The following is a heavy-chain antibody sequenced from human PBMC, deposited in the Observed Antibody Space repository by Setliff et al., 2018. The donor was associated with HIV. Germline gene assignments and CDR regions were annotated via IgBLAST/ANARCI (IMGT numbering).Heavy chain of an antibody. CDR3: ARDLPSHSSGWIPFDY. V-gene: IGHV1-18*01. D-gene: IGHD6-19*01. Sequence: ASVKVSCKPSGYTFTTYGLSWVRQAPGQGLEWMGWISTYSDETSSSQNLQGRLTMTTDTSTGTAYMELRSLRSDDTAVYYCARDLPSHSSGWIPFDYWGQGTLVTVSS. CDR2: ISTYSDET. J-gene: IGHJ4*02. CDR1: GYTFTTYG.